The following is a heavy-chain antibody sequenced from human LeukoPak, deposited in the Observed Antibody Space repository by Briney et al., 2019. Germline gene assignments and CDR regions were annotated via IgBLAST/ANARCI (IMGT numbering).Heavy chain of an antibody. CDR1: GGSISSGDYY. J-gene: IGHJ4*02. D-gene: IGHD3-22*01. V-gene: IGHV4-30-4*01. CDR2: IYYSGST. Sequence: SQTLSLTCTVSGGSISSGDYYWSWIRQPPGKGLEWIGCIYYSGSTYYNPSLKSRVTISVDTSKNQFSLKLSSVTAADTAVYYCARDTPYYYDSSGYYDYYFGYWGQGTLVTVSS. CDR3: ARDTPYYYDSSGYYDYYFGY.